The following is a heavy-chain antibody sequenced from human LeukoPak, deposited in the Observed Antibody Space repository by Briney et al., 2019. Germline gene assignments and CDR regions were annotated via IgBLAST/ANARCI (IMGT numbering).Heavy chain of an antibody. CDR3: AGGMTTGGERSWFDP. CDR2: IYTSGST. D-gene: IGHD4-17*01. J-gene: IGHJ5*02. V-gene: IGHV4-4*09. Sequence: SEALSLTCTVSGGSISSYYWSWIRQPPGKGLEWIGYIYTSGSTNYNPSLKRRGTISVDTSNNQFSLKLSSVTAADTAVYYCAGGMTTGGERSWFDPWGQGTLVTVSS. CDR1: GGSISSYY.